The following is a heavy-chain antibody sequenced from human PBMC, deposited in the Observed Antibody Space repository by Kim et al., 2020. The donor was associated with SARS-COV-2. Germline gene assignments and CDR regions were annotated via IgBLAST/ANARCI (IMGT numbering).Heavy chain of an antibody. CDR1: GYTFTSYD. D-gene: IGHD3-10*01. Sequence: ASVKVSCKASGYTFTSYDINWVRQATGQGLEWMGWMNPNSGNTGYAQKFQGRVTMTRNTSISTAYMELSSLRSEDTAVYYCARGYPWFGGRYGMDVWGQGTTVTVSS. CDR3: ARGYPWFGGRYGMDV. V-gene: IGHV1-8*01. CDR2: MNPNSGNT. J-gene: IGHJ6*02.